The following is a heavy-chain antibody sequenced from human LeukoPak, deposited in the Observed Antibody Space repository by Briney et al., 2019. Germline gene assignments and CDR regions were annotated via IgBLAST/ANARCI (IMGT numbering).Heavy chain of an antibody. D-gene: IGHD2-2*01. CDR3: ATTIIWAAAFDS. J-gene: IGHJ4*02. Sequence: SETLSLTCTVSGGSLSSGGYYLSWIRQYPGKGLEWIGYIHDSGRTYYNPSLKSRLIMSFDTSKNSFSLTLSSVTAADTAMYHCATTIIWAAAFDSWGQGTLVTVSS. CDR1: GGSLSSGGYY. V-gene: IGHV4-31*03. CDR2: IHDSGRT.